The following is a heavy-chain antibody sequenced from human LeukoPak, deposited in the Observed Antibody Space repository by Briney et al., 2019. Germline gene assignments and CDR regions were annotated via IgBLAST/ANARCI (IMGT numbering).Heavy chain of an antibody. CDR1: GFTFSSYA. J-gene: IGHJ5*02. Sequence: GGSLRLSCAAPGFTFSSYAMSWVRQAPGKGLEWVSAISGSGGSTYYADSVKGRFTISRDNSKNTLYLQMNSLRAEDTAVYYCAKDGAYYDILTGSTWFDPWGQGTLVTVSS. CDR3: AKDGAYYDILTGSTWFDP. V-gene: IGHV3-23*01. D-gene: IGHD3-9*01. CDR2: ISGSGGST.